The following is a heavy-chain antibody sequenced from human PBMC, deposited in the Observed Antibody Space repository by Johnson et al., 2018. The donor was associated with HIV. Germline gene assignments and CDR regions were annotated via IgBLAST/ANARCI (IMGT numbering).Heavy chain of an antibody. CDR2: INGDGSRT. J-gene: IGHJ3*01. Sequence: VQLVESGGGVVRPGGSLRVSCAASGFTFDDYGMNWVRQAPGKGLEWVSGINGDGSRTSYADSVKGRFTIARDNAKNTLFLEMKSLRAGDTAVYYCVGTSSTGAGCLGYDPFDVWGQGTMVGVSS. V-gene: IGHV3-20*04. CDR3: VGTSSTGAGCLGYDPFDV. D-gene: IGHD1/OR15-1a*01. CDR1: GFTFDDYG.